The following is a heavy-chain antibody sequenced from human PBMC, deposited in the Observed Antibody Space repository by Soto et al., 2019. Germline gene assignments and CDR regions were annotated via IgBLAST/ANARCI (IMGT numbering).Heavy chain of an antibody. J-gene: IGHJ4*02. CDR1: GCIVISYA. CDR2: IITVCGTA. Sequence: ASVKDTCKATGCIVISYAISWVRQAPGQVLEWMGGIITVCGTADFAQKFQGRVTITAEESTSAANMEVSDLRSEDAAGCFCVRLNSGYDDYWGQGTLVTVSS. V-gene: IGHV1-69*13. D-gene: IGHD5-12*01. CDR3: VRLNSGYDDY.